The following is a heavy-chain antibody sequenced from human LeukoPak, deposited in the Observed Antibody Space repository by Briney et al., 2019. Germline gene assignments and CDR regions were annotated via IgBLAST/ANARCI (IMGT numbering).Heavy chain of an antibody. CDR3: ARGLGYCSSNSCRYYFDY. CDR2: IYYSGST. V-gene: IGHV4-59*08. CDR1: GGSISSYY. Sequence: SETLSLTCTVSGGSISSYYWSWIRQPPGKGLEWIGYIYYSGSTNYNPSLKSRVTISVDTSKNQFSLKLSSVTAADTAVYYCARGLGYCSSNSCRYYFDYWGQGTLVTVSS. J-gene: IGHJ4*02. D-gene: IGHD2-2*01.